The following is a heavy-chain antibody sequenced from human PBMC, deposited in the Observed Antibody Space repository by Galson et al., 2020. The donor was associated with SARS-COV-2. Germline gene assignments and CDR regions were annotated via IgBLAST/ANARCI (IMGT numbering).Heavy chain of an antibody. CDR1: GFTFSSYA. D-gene: IGHD3-3*01. J-gene: IGHJ6*03. CDR2: ISYDGSNK. Sequence: QLGESLKISCAASGFTFSSYAMHWVRQAPGKGLEWVAVISYDGSNKYYADSVKGRFTISRDNSKNTLYLQMNSLRAEDTAVYYCAREGRGGEFWSGYLPYYYMDVWGKGTTVTVSS. CDR3: AREGRGGEFWSGYLPYYYMDV. V-gene: IGHV3-30*04.